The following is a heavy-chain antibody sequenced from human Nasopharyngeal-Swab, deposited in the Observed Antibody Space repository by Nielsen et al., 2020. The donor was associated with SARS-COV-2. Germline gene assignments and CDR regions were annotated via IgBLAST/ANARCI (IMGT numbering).Heavy chain of an antibody. Sequence: GSLRLSCTVSGGSIKSYYWSWVRQPPGKGLEWIGNFFYSGTPDYNPSLKSRVTISVDAPRNQFSLRLNSVTSADTAMYYCARDSSGWHYWGQGTLGTVSS. CDR2: FFYSGTP. D-gene: IGHD6-19*01. J-gene: IGHJ4*02. V-gene: IGHV4-59*01. CDR3: ARDSSGWHY. CDR1: GGSIKSYY.